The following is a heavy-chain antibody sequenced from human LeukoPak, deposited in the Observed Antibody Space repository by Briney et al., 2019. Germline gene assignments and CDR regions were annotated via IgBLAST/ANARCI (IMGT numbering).Heavy chain of an antibody. CDR1: GFTVSSNY. CDR2: IYSGGST. J-gene: IGHJ6*02. CDR3: ARDHSYCSGGTCAKRPGYHYYGMDV. D-gene: IGHD2-15*01. Sequence: GGSLRLSCAASGFTVSSNYMSWVRQAPGKGLEWVSVIYSGGSTYYADSVKGRFTISRDNSKSTLYLQMNSLRAEDTAVYYCARDHSYCSGGTCAKRPGYHYYGMDVWGQGTTVTVAS. V-gene: IGHV3-66*01.